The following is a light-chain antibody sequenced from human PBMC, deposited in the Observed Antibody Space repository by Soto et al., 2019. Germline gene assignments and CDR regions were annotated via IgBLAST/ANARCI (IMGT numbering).Light chain of an antibody. CDR3: SSYTSSSTHVL. V-gene: IGLV2-14*01. CDR1: NSDIGGYNY. Sequence: QSALTQPASVSGSPGQSITISCTGTNSDIGGYNYVSWYQQHPGKAPKLMIFEVNNRPSGVSNRFSGAKSDNTASLTISGLQADDEADYYCSSYTSSSTHVLFGGGTKLTVL. CDR2: EVN. J-gene: IGLJ2*01.